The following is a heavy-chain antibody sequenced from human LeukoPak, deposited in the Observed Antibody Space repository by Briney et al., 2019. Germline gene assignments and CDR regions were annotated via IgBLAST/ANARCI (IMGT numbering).Heavy chain of an antibody. CDR3: ARASIGDNVDY. CDR1: GFTFSSSW. Sequence: PGGSLRLSCAASGFTFSSSWMNWVRQAPGKGLEWVANINQDGSGKYYVDSVKGRFTISRDNAKNSLYLQMNSLRAGDTAVYYCARASIGDNVDYWGQGTLVTVSS. V-gene: IGHV3-7*04. J-gene: IGHJ4*02. CDR2: INQDGSGK. D-gene: IGHD2-21*01.